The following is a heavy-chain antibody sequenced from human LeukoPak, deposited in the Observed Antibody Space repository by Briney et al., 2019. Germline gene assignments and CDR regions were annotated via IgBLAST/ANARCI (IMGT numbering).Heavy chain of an antibody. J-gene: IGHJ4*02. CDR2: VYTSGST. D-gene: IGHD4-11*01. CDR1: GGSISGGY. V-gene: IGHV4-4*09. CDR3: AKSYFDYSTYYSYYFNL. Sequence: SETLSLTCTVSGGSISGGYWSWIRQPPGRGLEWIGYVYTSGSTNYNPSLKSRVTISVDTSKSQFALKLSSVTAADTTVYYCAKSYFDYSTYYSYYFNLWGQGALVTVSS.